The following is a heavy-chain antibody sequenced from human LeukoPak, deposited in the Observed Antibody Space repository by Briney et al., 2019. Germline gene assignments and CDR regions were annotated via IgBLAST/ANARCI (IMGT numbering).Heavy chain of an antibody. J-gene: IGHJ5*02. V-gene: IGHV4-30-4*01. CDR2: IYYSGST. D-gene: IGHD6-19*01. CDR1: GGSISSGDYH. Sequence: KPSETLSLTCTVSGGSISSGDYHWSWIRQPPGKGLEWIGYIYYSGSTYYNPSLESRLTISVDTSNNQFSLKLTSVTAADTAVYYCARAGEQWLVRDGDWFDPWGQGTLVTVSS. CDR3: ARAGEQWLVRDGDWFDP.